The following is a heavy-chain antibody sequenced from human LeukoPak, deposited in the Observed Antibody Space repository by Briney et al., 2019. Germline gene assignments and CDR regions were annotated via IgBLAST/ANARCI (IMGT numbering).Heavy chain of an antibody. CDR3: ARYDTGGYSLEL. D-gene: IGHD5-18*01. J-gene: IGHJ4*02. CDR2: IYYTGRS. CDR1: GGPISNYY. V-gene: IGHV4-59*01. Sequence: PSETLSLTCTVSGGPISNYYWSWIRQPPGKGLEWIGYIYYTGRSKSNPSLKSRVTTSIDTSQNQLSLKLSSVTAADTAVYYCARYDTGGYSLELWGQGTLVTVSS.